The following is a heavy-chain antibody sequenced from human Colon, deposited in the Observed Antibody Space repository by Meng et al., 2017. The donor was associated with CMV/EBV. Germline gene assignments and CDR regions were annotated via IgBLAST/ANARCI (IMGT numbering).Heavy chain of an antibody. D-gene: IGHD1-26*01. CDR2: FDPEDGET. J-gene: IGHJ5*02. CDR3: VGELPGHNWFDP. CDR1: GFPIRSYG. V-gene: IGHV1-24*01. Sequence: GESLKISCVASGFPIRSYGMHWVRQAPGKGLEWMGGFDPEDGETIYAQKFQGRVTMTEDTSTDTAYMELSSLRSEDTAVYYCVGELPGHNWFDPWGQGTLVTVSS.